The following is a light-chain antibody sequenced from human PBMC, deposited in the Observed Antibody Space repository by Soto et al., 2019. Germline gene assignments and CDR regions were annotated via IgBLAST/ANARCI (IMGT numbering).Light chain of an antibody. CDR2: EVS. CDR3: SSFADNNNLL. J-gene: IGLJ2*01. CDR1: GSDVGGYNY. V-gene: IGLV2-8*01. Sequence: QSALTQPPSASGSPGQSVTISCTGTGSDVGGYNYVSWYQQHPGKAPKLMIYEVSKRPSGVPDRFSGSKSGNTASLTVSGLQAEDEADYYCSSFADNNNLLFGGGTKLTVL.